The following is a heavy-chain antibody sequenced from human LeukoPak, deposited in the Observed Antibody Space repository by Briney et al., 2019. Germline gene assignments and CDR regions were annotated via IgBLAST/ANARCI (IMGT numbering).Heavy chain of an antibody. Sequence: SETLSLTCTVSGGSISNYYWSWIAQPPGKGLEGMGHIYYSGATKYNPSLKRRITITVNTSKTQFSLMLSSVTAADTAVYYCARFGITVVRGGKYYFDYWGQGTLVTVSS. J-gene: IGHJ4*02. CDR2: IYYSGAT. V-gene: IGHV4-59*08. CDR3: ARFGITVVRGGKYYFDY. D-gene: IGHD3-10*01. CDR1: GGSISNYY.